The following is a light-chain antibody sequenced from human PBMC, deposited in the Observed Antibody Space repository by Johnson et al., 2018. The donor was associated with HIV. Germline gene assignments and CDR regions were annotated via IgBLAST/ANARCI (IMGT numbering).Light chain of an antibody. Sequence: QSVLTQPPSVSAAPGQKVTISCSGSSSNIGNNYVSWYQQLPGGAPKLLIYENNMRPSGIPDRFSGSKSGTSATLDITGLQTGAEADYYCGQWDTSLRAGGVVGSGTKATFL. CDR1: SSNIGNNY. CDR3: GQWDTSLRAGGV. CDR2: ENN. V-gene: IGLV1-51*02. J-gene: IGLJ1*01.